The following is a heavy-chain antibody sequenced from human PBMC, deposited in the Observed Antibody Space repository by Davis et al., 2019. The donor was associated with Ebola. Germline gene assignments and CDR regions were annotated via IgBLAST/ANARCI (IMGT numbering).Heavy chain of an antibody. CDR1: GDSVSSKSAA. CDR2: TYYNSKWNS. CDR3: ARISWVSRGMDV. D-gene: IGHD6-13*01. V-gene: IGHV6-1*01. J-gene: IGHJ6*04. Sequence: HSQTLSLTCAISGDSVSSKSAAWSWIRQSPARGLGWLGRTYYNSKWNSDYTVSVKSRVNINPDTSKNQFSLQLNFVTPEDAAVYYCARISWVSRGMDVWGKGTTVTVSS.